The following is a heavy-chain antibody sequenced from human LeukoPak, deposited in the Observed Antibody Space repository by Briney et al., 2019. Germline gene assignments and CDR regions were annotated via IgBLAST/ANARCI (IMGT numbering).Heavy chain of an antibody. V-gene: IGHV4-4*02. CDR2: IYHSGST. CDR1: GGPISSSNW. Sequence: SETLSLTCAVSGGPISSSNWWSWVRQPPGKGLEWIGEIYHSGSTNYNPSLKSRVTISVDKSKNQFSLKLSSVTAADTAVYYCARQHSDYVWGSYRSDYWGQGTLVTVSS. CDR3: ARQHSDYVWGSYRSDY. D-gene: IGHD3-16*02. J-gene: IGHJ4*02.